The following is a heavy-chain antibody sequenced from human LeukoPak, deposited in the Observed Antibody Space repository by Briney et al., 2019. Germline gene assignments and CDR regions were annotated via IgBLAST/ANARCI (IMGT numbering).Heavy chain of an antibody. Sequence: SETLSLTCTVSGGSITSYYWGWIRQPPGKGLEWIGSIYYSGSTYYNPSLKSRVTISVDTSKNQFSLKLSSVTAADTAVYYCARATYSGSYYLYYYYYYMDVWGKGTTVTVSS. CDR1: GGSITSYY. CDR2: IYYSGST. V-gene: IGHV4-39*07. J-gene: IGHJ6*03. D-gene: IGHD1-26*01. CDR3: ARATYSGSYYLYYYYYYMDV.